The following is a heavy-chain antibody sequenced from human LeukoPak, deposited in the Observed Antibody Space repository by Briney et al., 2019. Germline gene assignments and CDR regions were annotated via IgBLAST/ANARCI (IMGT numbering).Heavy chain of an antibody. CDR3: ATHRNYYDSDAFDI. Sequence: SETLSLTCTVSGGSISSSSYYWGWIRQPPGKGLEWIGRIYYSGSTYYNPSLKSRVTISVDTSKNQFSLKLSSVTAADTAVYYCATHRNYYDSDAFDIWGQGTMVTVSS. CDR1: GGSISSSSYY. D-gene: IGHD3-22*01. CDR2: IYYSGST. J-gene: IGHJ3*02. V-gene: IGHV4-39*01.